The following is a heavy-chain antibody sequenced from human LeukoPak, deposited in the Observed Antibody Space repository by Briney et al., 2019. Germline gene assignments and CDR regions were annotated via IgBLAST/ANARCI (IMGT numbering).Heavy chain of an antibody. V-gene: IGHV4-59*08. CDR3: ARGGVKVWFDP. CDR1: GGSISSYY. J-gene: IGHJ5*02. D-gene: IGHD2-15*01. Sequence: PSETLSLTCTVSGGSISSYYWSWIRQPPGKGLEWIGNIYYSGSTNYNPSLKSRVTISVDTSKNQFSLKLSSVTAADTAVYYCARGGVKVWFDPWGQGTLVTVSS. CDR2: IYYSGST.